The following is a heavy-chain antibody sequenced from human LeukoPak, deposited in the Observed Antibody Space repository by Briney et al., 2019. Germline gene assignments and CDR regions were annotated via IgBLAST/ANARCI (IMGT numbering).Heavy chain of an antibody. D-gene: IGHD2-2*03. CDR3: ARGYCSSTSCYAHDY. V-gene: IGHV1-18*01. CDR1: GYTFTSYG. CDR2: ISAYNGNT. J-gene: IGHJ4*02. Sequence: GASVKVSCKASGYTFTSYGISWVRRAPGQGLEWMGWISAYNGNTNYAQKLQGRVTMTTDTSTSTAYMELRSLRSDDTAVYYCARGYCSSTSCYAHDYWGQGTLVTVSS.